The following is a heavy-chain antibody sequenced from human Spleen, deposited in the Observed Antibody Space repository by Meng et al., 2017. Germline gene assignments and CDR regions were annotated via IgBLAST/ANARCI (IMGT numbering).Heavy chain of an antibody. D-gene: IGHD5-24*01. V-gene: IGHV3-21*01. J-gene: IGHJ4*02. CDR1: GFTFSSYS. CDR3: TVEMATIGGVDY. CDR2: ISSSSSYI. Sequence: GESLKISCAASGFTFSSYSMNWVRQAPGKGLEWVSSISSSSSYIYYADSVKGRFTISRDNAKNSLYLQMNSLRAEDTAVYYCTVEMATIGGVDYWGQGTLVTVSS.